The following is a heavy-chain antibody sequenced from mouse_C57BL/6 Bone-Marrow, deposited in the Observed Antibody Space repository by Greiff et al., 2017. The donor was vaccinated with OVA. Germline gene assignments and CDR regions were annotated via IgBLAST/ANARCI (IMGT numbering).Heavy chain of an antibody. V-gene: IGHV14-4*01. J-gene: IGHJ2*01. CDR3: TTVRGYFDY. CDR2: IDPENGDT. Sequence: EVKLMESGAELVRPGASVKLSCTASGFNIKDDYMHWVKQRPEQGLEWIGWIDPENGDTEYASKFQGKATITADTSSNTAYLQLSSLTSEDTAVYYCTTVRGYFDYWGQGTTLTVSS. D-gene: IGHD1-1*01. CDR1: GFNIKDDY.